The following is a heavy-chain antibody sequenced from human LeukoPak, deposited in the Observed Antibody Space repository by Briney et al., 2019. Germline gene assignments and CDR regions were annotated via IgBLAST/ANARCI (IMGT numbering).Heavy chain of an antibody. CDR1: GGFTSSNY. V-gene: IGHV4-59*01. CDR3: ASGHYADYYFDY. Sequence: PSETLSLTCTVSGGFTSSNYWSWIRQPPGKGLEWIGYIYVSGSTNYNPSLKSRVAISVDTSKNQFSLKVSSVSAADAAVYYCASGHYADYYFDYWGQGTLVTVSS. D-gene: IGHD4-17*01. CDR2: IYVSGST. J-gene: IGHJ4*02.